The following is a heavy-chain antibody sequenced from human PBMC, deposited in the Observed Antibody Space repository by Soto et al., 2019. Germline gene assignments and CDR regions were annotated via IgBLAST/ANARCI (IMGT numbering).Heavy chain of an antibody. Sequence: QVQLVESGGGVVQPGRSLRLSCAASGFTFSRYGMHWVRQAPGKGLEWVAVIWYDGSNKYYADSVKGRFTISRDNSKNTLYLQMNSLRAEDTAVYCCARGLEGPFDYWGQGTLVTVSS. D-gene: IGHD1-1*01. J-gene: IGHJ4*02. CDR3: ARGLEGPFDY. CDR1: GFTFSRYG. CDR2: IWYDGSNK. V-gene: IGHV3-33*01.